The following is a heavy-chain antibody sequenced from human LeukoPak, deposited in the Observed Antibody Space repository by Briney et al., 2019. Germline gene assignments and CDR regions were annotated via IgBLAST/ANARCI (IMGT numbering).Heavy chain of an antibody. CDR3: ARLYSGYDSSDFDY. Sequence: SETLSLTCTVSGGSITSYYWSWIRQPPGKGLEWIGHVHYTGSTSQNPSLQSRVTIPIDTSKNQFSLKLSSVTAADTAVYYCARLYSGYDSSDFDYWGQGTLVTVSS. D-gene: IGHD5-12*01. J-gene: IGHJ4*02. CDR2: VHYTGST. V-gene: IGHV4-59*01. CDR1: GGSITSYY.